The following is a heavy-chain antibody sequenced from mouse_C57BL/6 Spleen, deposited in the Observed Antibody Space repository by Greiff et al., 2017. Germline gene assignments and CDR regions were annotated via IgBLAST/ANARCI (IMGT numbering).Heavy chain of an antibody. CDR3: AREEPTIVTTRYYAMDY. CDR2: IDPSDSET. V-gene: IGHV1-52*01. Sequence: QVQLQQPGAELVRPGSSVKLSCKASGYTFTSYWMHWVKQRPIQGLEWIGNIDPSDSETHYNQKFKDKATLTVDKSSSTAYMQLSSLTSGDSAVYYCAREEPTIVTTRYYAMDYWGQGTSVTVSS. J-gene: IGHJ4*01. CDR1: GYTFTSYW. D-gene: IGHD2-5*01.